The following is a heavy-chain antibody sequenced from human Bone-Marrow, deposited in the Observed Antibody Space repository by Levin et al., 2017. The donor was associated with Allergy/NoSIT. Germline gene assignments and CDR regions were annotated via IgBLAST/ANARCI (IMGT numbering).Heavy chain of an antibody. D-gene: IGHD2-2*01. J-gene: IGHJ4*02. CDR1: GFTFSNYA. CDR3: AKGSCTSSDCYRFDY. Sequence: QAGGSLRLSCAASGFTFSNYAMSWVRQAPGKGLEWVSAISGSGGSTYSSDSVKGRFTISRDNSKNTLYLQMNSLRAEDTAVYYCAKGSCTSSDCYRFDYWGQGTLVTVSS. V-gene: IGHV3-23*01. CDR2: ISGSGGST.